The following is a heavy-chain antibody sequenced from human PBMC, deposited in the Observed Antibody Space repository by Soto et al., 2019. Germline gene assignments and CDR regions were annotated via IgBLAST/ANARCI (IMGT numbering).Heavy chain of an antibody. Sequence: SETLSLTCTVSGGSISSSSYYWGWIRQPPGKGLEWIGSIYYSGSTYYNPSLKSRVTISVDTSKNQFSLKLSSVTAADTAVYYCARPDGYNYSFDYWGQGTLVTVYS. CDR2: IYYSGST. D-gene: IGHD5-12*01. J-gene: IGHJ4*02. CDR3: ARPDGYNYSFDY. CDR1: GGSISSSSYY. V-gene: IGHV4-39*01.